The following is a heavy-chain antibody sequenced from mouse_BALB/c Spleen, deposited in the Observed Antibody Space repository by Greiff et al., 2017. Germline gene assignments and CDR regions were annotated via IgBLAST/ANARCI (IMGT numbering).Heavy chain of an antibody. V-gene: IGHV14-3*02. CDR1: GFNIKDTY. Sequence: EVQLQQSGAELVKPGASVKLSCTASGFNIKDTYMHWVKQRPEQGLEWIGRIDPANGNTKYDPKFQGKATITADTSSNTAYLQLSSLTSEDTAVYYCARAFYDYDDAMDHWGQGTSVTVSS. CDR2: IDPANGNT. CDR3: ARAFYDYDDAMDH. J-gene: IGHJ4*01. D-gene: IGHD2-4*01.